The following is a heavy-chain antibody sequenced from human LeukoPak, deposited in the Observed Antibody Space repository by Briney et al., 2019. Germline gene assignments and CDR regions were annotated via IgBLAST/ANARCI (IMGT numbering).Heavy chain of an antibody. D-gene: IGHD5-12*01. Sequence: PGESLKISCKGSGYTVTTYWIAWVRQMPGKGLEWMGIIYPGDSDTRYNPSIQGQVTISVDKSVNTAYLQWSSLKASDTAFYYCARRAYSYEEQDYSFDYWGQGSLVTVSS. CDR3: ARRAYSYEEQDYSFDY. CDR2: IYPGDSDT. V-gene: IGHV5-51*01. CDR1: GYTVTTYW. J-gene: IGHJ4*02.